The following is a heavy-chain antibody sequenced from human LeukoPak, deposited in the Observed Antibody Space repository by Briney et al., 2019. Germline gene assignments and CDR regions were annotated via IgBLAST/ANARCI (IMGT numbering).Heavy chain of an antibody. J-gene: IGHJ4*02. V-gene: IGHV4-34*01. CDR1: GGSFSGHY. D-gene: IGHD2-2*01. CDR2: INHSGST. CDR3: ARQAPEYQLLRWDYFDY. Sequence: SETLSLTCSVYGGSFSGHYWSWIRQSPGKGLEWIGEINHSGSTNYNPSLKSRVAISVDTSKNQFSLKLSSVTAADTAVYYCARQAPEYQLLRWDYFDYWGQGTLVTVSS.